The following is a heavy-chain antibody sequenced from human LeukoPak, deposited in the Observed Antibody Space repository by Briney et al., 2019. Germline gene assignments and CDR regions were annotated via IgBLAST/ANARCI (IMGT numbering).Heavy chain of an antibody. CDR3: ARGLLDVVVPAAISDWFDP. J-gene: IGHJ5*02. D-gene: IGHD2-2*01. Sequence: ASVKVSCKASGYTFTSYYMHRVRQAPGQGLEWMGIINPSGGSTSYAQKFQGRVTMTRDTSTSTVYMELSSLRSEDTAVCYCARGLLDVVVPAAISDWFDPWGQGTLVTVSS. V-gene: IGHV1-46*03. CDR1: GYTFTSYY. CDR2: INPSGGST.